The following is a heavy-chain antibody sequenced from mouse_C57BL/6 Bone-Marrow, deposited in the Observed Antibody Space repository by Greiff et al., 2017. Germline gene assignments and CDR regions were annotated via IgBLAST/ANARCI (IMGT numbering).Heavy chain of an antibody. V-gene: IGHV5-4*03. Sequence: EVKLVESGGGLVKPGGSLKLSCAASGFTFSSYAMSWVRQTPEKRLEWVATISDGGSYTYYPDNVKGRFTISRDNAKNNLYLQMSHLKSEDTAMYYWARGEAWFAYWGQGTLVTVSA. CDR3: ARGEAWFAY. CDR1: GFTFSSYA. CDR2: ISDGGSYT. J-gene: IGHJ3*01.